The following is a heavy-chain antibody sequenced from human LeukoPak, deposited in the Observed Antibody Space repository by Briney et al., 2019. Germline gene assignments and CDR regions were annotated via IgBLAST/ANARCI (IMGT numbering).Heavy chain of an antibody. CDR3: TRDPLRYLRVGHYDY. CDR1: GFTFSTSA. D-gene: IGHD3-9*01. Sequence: GGSLRLSCAASGFTFSTSAMNWVRQVPGKGLEWVSSIDYDSSHIYYAASVRGRFTISRDNARNSVYLQMNSLRVEDTAVYYCTRDPLRYLRVGHYDYWGQGTLVAVSS. J-gene: IGHJ4*02. V-gene: IGHV3-21*01. CDR2: IDYDSSHI.